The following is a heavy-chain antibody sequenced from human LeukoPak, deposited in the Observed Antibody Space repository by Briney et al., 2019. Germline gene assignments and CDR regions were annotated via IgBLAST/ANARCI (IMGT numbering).Heavy chain of an antibody. Sequence: PSETLSLTCTVSGGSISSYYWSWIRQPPGKGLEWIGYIYYSGSTNYNPSLKSRVTISADTSKDQFSLKLSSVTAADTAVYYCARPSWNYYYMDVWGKGTTVTVSS. CDR3: ARPSWNYYYMDV. V-gene: IGHV4-59*01. CDR1: GGSISSYY. J-gene: IGHJ6*03. D-gene: IGHD6-13*01. CDR2: IYYSGST.